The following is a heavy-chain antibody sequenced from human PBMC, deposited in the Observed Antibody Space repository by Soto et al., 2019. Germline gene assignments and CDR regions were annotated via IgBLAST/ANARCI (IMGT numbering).Heavy chain of an antibody. D-gene: IGHD2-2*01. CDR3: AKGSTRDCSSTSCLYYFDF. Sequence: LRLSCAASGFTFNTYAMNWVRQAPGKRLEWVSTVSGSADSTYYAASVKGRFTISRDNSKNTLHLQMNSLRAEDTAVYYCAKGSTRDCSSTSCLYYFDFWGQGTLVTVYS. CDR1: GFTFNTYA. V-gene: IGHV3-23*01. CDR2: VSGSADST. J-gene: IGHJ4*02.